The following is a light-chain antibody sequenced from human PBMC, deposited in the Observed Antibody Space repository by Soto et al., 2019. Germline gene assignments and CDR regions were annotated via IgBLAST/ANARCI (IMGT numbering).Light chain of an antibody. CDR3: QQRSNWSFT. J-gene: IGKJ3*01. Sequence: EIVLTQSPATLSLSPGERATLSCRASQSVSNYLAWYQQKPGQAPRLLIYDASNRANGIPARFSGSGSGTDFTLTISSLEPEDFAVYYCQQRSNWSFTFGPGTKVDIK. CDR1: QSVSNY. V-gene: IGKV3-11*01. CDR2: DAS.